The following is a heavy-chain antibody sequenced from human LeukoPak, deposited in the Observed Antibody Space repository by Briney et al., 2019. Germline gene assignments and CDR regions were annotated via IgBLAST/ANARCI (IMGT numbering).Heavy chain of an antibody. Sequence: PSETLSLTCTVSGGSISSYYWSWLRQPPGKGLEWIGYIYYSGSTNYNPSLKSRVTISVDTSKNQFSLKLSSVTAADTAVYYCARGFGYSSGWYNYWGQGTLVTVSS. CDR2: IYYSGST. J-gene: IGHJ4*02. CDR3: ARGFGYSSGWYNY. V-gene: IGHV4-59*01. CDR1: GGSISSYY. D-gene: IGHD6-19*01.